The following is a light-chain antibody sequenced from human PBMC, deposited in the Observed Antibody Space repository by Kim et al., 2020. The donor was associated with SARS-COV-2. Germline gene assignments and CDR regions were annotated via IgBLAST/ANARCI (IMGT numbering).Light chain of an antibody. CDR3: QTWDSITVV. V-gene: IGLV3-1*01. CDR2: QDT. Sequence: SYELTQPPSVSVSPGQTASITCSGDKLGEKYACWYQQKPGQSPVLVIYQDTKRPSGTPERFSGSNSGNTATLTISGTQAMDEADYYCQTWDSITVVFGGGTQLTVL. J-gene: IGLJ2*01. CDR1: KLGEKY.